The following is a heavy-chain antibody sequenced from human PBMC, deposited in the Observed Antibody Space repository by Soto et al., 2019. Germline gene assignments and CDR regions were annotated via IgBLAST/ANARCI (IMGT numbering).Heavy chain of an antibody. J-gene: IGHJ3*02. Sequence: ASVKVSCKASGSTFTGYYMHWVRQAPGQGLEWMGWINPNSGGTNYAQKFQGWVTMTRDTSISTAYMELSRLRSDDTAVYYCAREVAVPPIWILQNRFDAFDIWGQGIMVTVSS. CDR2: INPNSGGT. CDR1: GSTFTGYY. D-gene: IGHD1-1*01. V-gene: IGHV1-2*04. CDR3: AREVAVPPIWILQNRFDAFDI.